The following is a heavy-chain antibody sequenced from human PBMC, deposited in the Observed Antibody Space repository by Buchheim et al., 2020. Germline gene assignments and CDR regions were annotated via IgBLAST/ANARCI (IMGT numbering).Heavy chain of an antibody. D-gene: IGHD2-2*02. J-gene: IGHJ6*02. CDR1: GFTFSDYY. CDR3: ARDAYCSSTSCYTFYYYYGMDV. V-gene: IGHV3-11*01. Sequence: QVQLVESGGGLVKPGGSLRLSCAASGFTFSDYYMSWIRQAPGKGLEWVSYISSSGSTIYYADSVKGRFTISRDNAKNSLYLQMNSLRAEDTAVYYCARDAYCSSTSCYTFYYYYGMDVWGQGTT. CDR2: ISSSGSTI.